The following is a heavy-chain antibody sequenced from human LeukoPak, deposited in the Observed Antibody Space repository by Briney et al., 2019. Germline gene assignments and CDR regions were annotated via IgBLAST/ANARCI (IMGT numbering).Heavy chain of an antibody. CDR1: GYTFTSYG. J-gene: IGHJ1*01. CDR3: ARDPVTGYSSGWYRGGSEYFQH. V-gene: IGHV1-18*01. Sequence: GASVKVSCKASGYTFTSYGISWVRQAPGQGLEWMGWISAYNGNTNYAQKLQGRVTMTTDTSTSTAYMELRSLRSDDTAVYYCARDPVTGYSSGWYRGGSEYFQHWGQGTLVTVSS. CDR2: ISAYNGNT. D-gene: IGHD6-13*01.